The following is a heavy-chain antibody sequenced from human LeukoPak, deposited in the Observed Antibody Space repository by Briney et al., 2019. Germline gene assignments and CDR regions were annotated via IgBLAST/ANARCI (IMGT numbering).Heavy chain of an antibody. Sequence: PGGSLRLSCAASGFTFSTYWLSWVRQAPGKGLEWVAHIKKDGSEKYYVDSVKGRFTISRDNAKNSLYLQMNSLRAEDTAVYYCAKTDHYYDSSGYFADYWGQGTLVTVSS. CDR3: AKTDHYYDSSGYFADY. V-gene: IGHV3-7*03. CDR2: IKKDGSEK. CDR1: GFTFSTYW. D-gene: IGHD3-22*01. J-gene: IGHJ4*02.